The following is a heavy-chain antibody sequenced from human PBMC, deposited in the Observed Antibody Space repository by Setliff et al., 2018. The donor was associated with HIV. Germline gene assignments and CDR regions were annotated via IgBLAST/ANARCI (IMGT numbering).Heavy chain of an antibody. CDR1: GDSISSGDYY. D-gene: IGHD3-3*01. Sequence: SETLSLTCTVSGDSISSGDYYWTGLRQPAGKGLEWIGHVYTSGSTNYNPSLKSRVTISLDASKNQFSLKLSSVTATDTAVYYCARGETYDFWGGYGNAFGIWGQGTMVTVSS. V-gene: IGHV4-61*09. CDR2: VYTSGST. J-gene: IGHJ3*02. CDR3: ARGETYDFWGGYGNAFGI.